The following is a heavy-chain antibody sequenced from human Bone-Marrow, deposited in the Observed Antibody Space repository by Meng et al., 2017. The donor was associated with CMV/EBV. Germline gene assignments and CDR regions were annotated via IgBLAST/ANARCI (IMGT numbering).Heavy chain of an antibody. CDR1: GYTFTGYY. CDR3: ARVPVVGATPFDY. D-gene: IGHD1-26*01. J-gene: IGHJ4*02. CDR2: INPNSGGT. V-gene: IGHV1-2*02. Sequence: ASVKVSCKASGYTFTGYYMHWVRQAPGQGLEWMGWINPNSGGTNYAQKFQGRVTMTRDTSISTAYMELSRLRSDDTAVYYCARVPVVGATPFDYWGQGTLVTVFS.